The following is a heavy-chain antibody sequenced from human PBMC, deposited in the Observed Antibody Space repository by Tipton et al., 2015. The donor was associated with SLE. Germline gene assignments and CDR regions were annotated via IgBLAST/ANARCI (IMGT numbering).Heavy chain of an antibody. CDR2: INHSGST. CDR3: ARGRLLRSVAFDI. V-gene: IGHV4-34*01. D-gene: IGHD3-3*01. CDR1: GGSFSGYY. Sequence: LRLSCAVYGGSFSGYYWSWIRQPPGKGLEWIGEINHSGSTNYNPPLKSRVTISVDTSKNQFSLKLSSVTAADTAVYYCARGRLLRSVAFDIWGQGTMVTVSS. J-gene: IGHJ3*02.